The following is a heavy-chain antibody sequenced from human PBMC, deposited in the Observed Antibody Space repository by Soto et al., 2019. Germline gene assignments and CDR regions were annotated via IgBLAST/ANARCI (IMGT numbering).Heavy chain of an antibody. V-gene: IGHV3-21*01. CDR2: ISSSTSYI. CDR1: GFTFSSYR. J-gene: IGHJ6*04. D-gene: IGHD3-10*01. CDR3: ATDLGDPQVRCFAKLLGYYYGING. Sequence: VGSLRLSCAASGFTFSSYRMNWVRQAPGKGLQWLSSISSSTSYIHYADSVKGRFTISRDKAKNSLYLQMNSLRADDTAVYYCATDLGDPQVRCFAKLLGYYYGINGCHKETTV.